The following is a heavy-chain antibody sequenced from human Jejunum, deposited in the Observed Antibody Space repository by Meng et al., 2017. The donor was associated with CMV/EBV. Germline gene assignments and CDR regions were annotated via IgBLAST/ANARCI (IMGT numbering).Heavy chain of an antibody. J-gene: IGHJ5*02. CDR1: GYTFSRYS. V-gene: IGHV1-2*06. CDR2: INPSSGGT. CDR3: AHQAVAGTGGWFDP. Sequence: QVELVQSVSELKKPGASVKVSCEASGYTFSRYSMHWVRQAPGQGLEWMGRINPSSGGTNYAQKFQGRVTMTRDTSISTAYMELSRLRSDDTAVYYCAHQAVAGTGGWFDPWGQGTLVTVSS. D-gene: IGHD6-19*01.